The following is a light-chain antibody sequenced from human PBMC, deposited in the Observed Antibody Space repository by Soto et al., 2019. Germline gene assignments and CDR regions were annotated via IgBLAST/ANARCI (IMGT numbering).Light chain of an antibody. J-gene: IGLJ1*01. Sequence: QSVLTQPASVSGSPGQSITISCTGTSSDVGGYNYVSWYQQRPGKAPKLMIYDVSKRPSGVSNRFSGSKSGNTASLTISGLQAEDEADYYCSSYISSSTLNVFGTGTKVTVL. CDR3: SSYISSSTLNV. CDR1: SSDVGGYNY. V-gene: IGLV2-14*01. CDR2: DVS.